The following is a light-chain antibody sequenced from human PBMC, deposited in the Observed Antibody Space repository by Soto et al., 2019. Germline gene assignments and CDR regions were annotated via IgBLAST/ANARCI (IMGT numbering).Light chain of an antibody. CDR2: AAS. CDR3: RYYNNWLAT. V-gene: IGKV3-15*01. CDR1: QTISNT. Sequence: EVVMTQCTATLSVSPGDKVSLSCRANQTISNTLAWYQQKPGQAPRILIYAASTRETGVSARFSGSGAGTECTRTISSLQSADVTIDDCRYYNNWLATFGGGTKVDI. J-gene: IGKJ4*01.